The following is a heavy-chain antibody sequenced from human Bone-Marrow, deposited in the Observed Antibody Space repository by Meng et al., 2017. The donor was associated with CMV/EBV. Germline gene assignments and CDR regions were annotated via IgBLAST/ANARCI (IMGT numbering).Heavy chain of an antibody. CDR3: ARGSESWNGYYPSYGMDV. CDR1: GYSFTSYW. Sequence: KISCKGSGYSFTSYWIGWVRQAPGQGLEWMGWINPNSGGTNYAQKFQGRLTMTGDTSTSTVYMELSSLTSEDTAVYYCARGSESWNGYYPSYGMDVWGQGTTVTVSS. CDR2: INPNSGGT. D-gene: IGHD3-3*01. J-gene: IGHJ6*02. V-gene: IGHV1-2*02.